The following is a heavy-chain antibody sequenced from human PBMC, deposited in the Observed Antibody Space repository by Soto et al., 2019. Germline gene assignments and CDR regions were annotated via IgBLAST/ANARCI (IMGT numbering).Heavy chain of an antibody. CDR3: AIFPSGNVCYDSRGYSERGY. D-gene: IGHD3-22*01. CDR2: ISAYNGNT. V-gene: IGHV1-18*01. CDR1: GYTFTSYG. J-gene: IGHJ4*01. Sequence: ASVKVSCKASGYTFTSYGISWVRHAPGQGLEWMGWISAYNGNTNYAQKLQGRVTMTTDTSTSTAYMELRSLRTDDTAVYYCAIFPSGNVCYDSRGYSERGYWGQGNLVNV.